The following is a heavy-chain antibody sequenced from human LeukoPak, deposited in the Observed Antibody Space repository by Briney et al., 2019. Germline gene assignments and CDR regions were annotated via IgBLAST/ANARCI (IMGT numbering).Heavy chain of an antibody. J-gene: IGHJ6*02. D-gene: IGHD3-10*01. CDR1: GYTFTSYD. CDR2: MNPNSGNT. CDR3: ARERKIMVRGVIIPYYGMDV. V-gene: IGHV1-8*01. Sequence: GASVKVSCKASGYTFTSYDINWVRQATGQGLEWMGWMNPNSGNTGYAQKFQGRVTMTRNTSIGTAYMELSSLRSEDTAVYYCARERKIMVRGVIIPYYGMDVWCQGTTVTVSS.